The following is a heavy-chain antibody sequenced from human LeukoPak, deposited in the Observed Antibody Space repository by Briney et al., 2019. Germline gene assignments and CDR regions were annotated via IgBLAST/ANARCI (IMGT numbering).Heavy chain of an antibody. V-gene: IGHV4-39*07. CDR2: ISYSGYT. Sequence: SETLSLTCTVSGGSISATGYYWGWIRQPPGEGLEWIGSISYSGYTYYNPSLKSRVSVSRDTSKNQISLKLTSVTGADTAVYYCAGERGEEYSSGWYKTNYFYNWGQGIRVTVSS. CDR3: AGERGEEYSSGWYKTNYFYN. J-gene: IGHJ4*02. CDR1: GGSISATGYY. D-gene: IGHD6-19*01.